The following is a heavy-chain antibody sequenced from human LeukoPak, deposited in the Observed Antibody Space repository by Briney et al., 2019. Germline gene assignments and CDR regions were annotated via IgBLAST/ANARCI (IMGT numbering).Heavy chain of an antibody. J-gene: IGHJ4*02. V-gene: IGHV3-23*01. CDR2: ISGSGGST. CDR3: AKDQGGTTIGPQLDY. Sequence: GGSLRLSCAASGFTFSSHAMSWVRQAPGKGLEWVSAISGSGGSTYYADSVKGRFTISRDNSKNTLYLQMNSLRAEDTAVYYCAKDQGGTTIGPQLDYWGKEPLVTVSS. D-gene: IGHD1/OR15-1a*01. CDR1: GFTFSSHA.